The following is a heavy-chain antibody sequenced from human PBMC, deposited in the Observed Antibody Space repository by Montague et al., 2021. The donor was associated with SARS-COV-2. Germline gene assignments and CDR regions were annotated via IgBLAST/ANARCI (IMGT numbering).Heavy chain of an antibody. CDR2: IDWDEDQ. J-gene: IGHJ4*02. CDR1: GFSLNTSGMC. D-gene: IGHD4-17*01. V-gene: IGHV2-70*01. Sequence: PALVKPTQTLTLTCTFSGFSLNTSGMCVSWIRQPPGKALEWLALIDWDEDQYYSTSLKTWLTISKDTSKNQVVLTMTNMDPIDTATYYCARSYGVYRDSYFDDWGQGTLVTVSS. CDR3: ARSYGVYRDSYFDD.